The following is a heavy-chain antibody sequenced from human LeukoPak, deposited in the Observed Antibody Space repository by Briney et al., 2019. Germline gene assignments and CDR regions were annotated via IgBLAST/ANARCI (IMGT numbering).Heavy chain of an antibody. CDR1: GYTFTGYY. CDR2: FNPNSGGT. Sequence: GASVKVSCRASGYTFTGYYIHWLRQAPGQGLEWMGWFNPNSGGTNYAPKFQGPVTMSSDTSIATAYMELNRLISDDTAVYYCARTKPPCTSCLLLDYWGQGTLVTVSS. V-gene: IGHV1-2*02. J-gene: IGHJ4*02. CDR3: ARTKPPCTSCLLLDY. D-gene: IGHD2-2*01.